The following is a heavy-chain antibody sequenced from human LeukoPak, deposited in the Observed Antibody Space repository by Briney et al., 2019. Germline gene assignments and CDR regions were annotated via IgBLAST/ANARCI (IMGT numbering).Heavy chain of an antibody. CDR1: GFTFSSYG. CDR3: ESITGTTGGSFDI. J-gene: IGHJ3*02. V-gene: IGHV3-30*02. Sequence: GGSLRLSCAASGFTFSSYGMHWVRQAPGKGLEWVAFIRYDGSNKYYADSVKGRFTISRDNSKNTLYLQMNSLRAEDTAVYYCESITGTTGGSFDIWGQGAMVTVSS. CDR2: IRYDGSNK. D-gene: IGHD1-20*01.